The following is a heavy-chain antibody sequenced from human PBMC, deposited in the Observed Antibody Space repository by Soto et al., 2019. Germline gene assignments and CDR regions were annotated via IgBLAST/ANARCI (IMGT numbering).Heavy chain of an antibody. CDR1: GGSISSYY. J-gene: IGHJ6*03. V-gene: IGHV4-59*08. D-gene: IGHD3-3*01. CDR2: IYYSGST. Sequence: PSETLSLTCTVSGGSISSYYWSWIRQPPGKGLEWIGYIYYSGSTNYNPSLKSRVTISVDTSKNQFSLKLSSVTAADTAVYYCARHGLEWLTRYYYYYYMDVWGKGTTVTVSS. CDR3: ARHGLEWLTRYYYYYYMDV.